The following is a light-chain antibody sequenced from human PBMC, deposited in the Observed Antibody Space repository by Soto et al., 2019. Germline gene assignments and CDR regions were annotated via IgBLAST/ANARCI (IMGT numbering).Light chain of an antibody. CDR1: QSLLNSNGYNY. CDR2: LGS. J-gene: IGKJ1*01. CDR3: MQPLQSWT. Sequence: DIVMTQSPLSLPVTPGEPASISCRSIQSLLNSNGYNYLDWYLQKPGQSPQLLIYLGSNRASGVPDRFSGSGSGTDFTLKISRVEAEDVGVYYCMQPLQSWTFGQGTKVDIK. V-gene: IGKV2-28*01.